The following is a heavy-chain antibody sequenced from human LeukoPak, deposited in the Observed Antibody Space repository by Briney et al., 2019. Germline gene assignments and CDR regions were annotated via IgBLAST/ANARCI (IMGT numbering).Heavy chain of an antibody. Sequence: PGGSLRLSCAASGFTFSSYGMSWVRQAPGKGLEWVSAISGSGGSTYYADSVRGRFTLSRDNAKNSVYLQVNSLRAEDTAVYYCTSSTGFGKYFDYWGQGILVTVSS. CDR1: GFTFSSYG. J-gene: IGHJ4*02. D-gene: IGHD6-6*01. CDR3: TSSTGFGKYFDY. V-gene: IGHV3-23*01. CDR2: ISGSGGST.